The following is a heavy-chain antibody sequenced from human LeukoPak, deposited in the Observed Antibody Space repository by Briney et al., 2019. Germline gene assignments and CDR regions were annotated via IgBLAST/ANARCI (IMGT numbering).Heavy chain of an antibody. J-gene: IGHJ4*02. CDR1: GGTFSSYA. D-gene: IGHD5-18*01. CDR3: ARTWWIQLWAPFDY. Sequence: SVKVSCKASGGTFSSYAISWVRQAPGQGLEWMGGIIPIFGTANYAQKFQGRVTITADKSTSTAYMELSSLRSEDTAVYYCARTWWIQLWAPFDYWGQGTLVTVSS. V-gene: IGHV1-69*06. CDR2: IIPIFGTA.